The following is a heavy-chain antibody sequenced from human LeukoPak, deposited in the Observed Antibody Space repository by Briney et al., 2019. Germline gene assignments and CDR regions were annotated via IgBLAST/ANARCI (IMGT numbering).Heavy chain of an antibody. J-gene: IGHJ4*02. D-gene: IGHD2-15*01. CDR3: AKEYCGGGRCNDDFFDY. Sequence: GGSLRLSCAASGFTFSTNGMHWVRQAPGKGLEWVAVISYDEKTKYYADSVKGRFTISRDNSRNTLYLEMNSLRAEDTAVYYCAKEYCGGGRCNDDFFDYWGQGTLATVSS. CDR1: GFTFSTNG. V-gene: IGHV3-30*18. CDR2: ISYDEKTK.